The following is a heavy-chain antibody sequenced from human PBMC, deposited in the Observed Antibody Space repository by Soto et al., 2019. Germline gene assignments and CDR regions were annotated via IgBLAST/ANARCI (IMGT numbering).Heavy chain of an antibody. CDR1: GASIGSGGW. CDR3: ARHEGWTGPDQ. CDR2: IFHDGNT. D-gene: IGHD2-8*02. V-gene: IGHV4-4*02. J-gene: IGHJ4*02. Sequence: TLSLTCAVSGASIGSGGWWSWVRQPPGKGLEWIAEIFHDGNTNYSPSLKSRVTISVDKSQNQFSLNVYSVTAADTAVYYCARHEGWTGPDQWGQGTRVTVSS.